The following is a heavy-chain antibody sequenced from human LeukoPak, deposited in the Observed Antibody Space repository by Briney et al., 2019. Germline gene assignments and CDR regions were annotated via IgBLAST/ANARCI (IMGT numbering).Heavy chain of an antibody. D-gene: IGHD3-3*01. Sequence: NTGGSLRLSCAASGFTFSSYSMNWVRQAPGKGLEWVPSISSSSSYIYYADSVKGRFTISRDNAKNSLYLQMNSLRAEDTAVYYCARDSIITIFGVVIRLDYWGQGTLVTVSS. J-gene: IGHJ4*02. CDR2: ISSSSSYI. CDR1: GFTFSSYS. CDR3: ARDSIITIFGVVIRLDY. V-gene: IGHV3-21*01.